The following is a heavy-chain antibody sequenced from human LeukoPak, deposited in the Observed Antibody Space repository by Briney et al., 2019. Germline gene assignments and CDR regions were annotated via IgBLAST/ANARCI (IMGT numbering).Heavy chain of an antibody. V-gene: IGHV1-2*06. CDR2: INPNSGGT. CDR1: GYTFTGYY. D-gene: IGHD3-22*01. Sequence: ASVKVSCKASGYTFTGYYMHWVRQAPGRGLEWMGRINPNSGGTNYAQKFQGRVTMTRDTSISTAYMELSRLRSDDTAVYYCARGGVNYYDSTPQILFDYWGQGTLVTVSS. CDR3: ARGGVNYYDSTPQILFDY. J-gene: IGHJ4*02.